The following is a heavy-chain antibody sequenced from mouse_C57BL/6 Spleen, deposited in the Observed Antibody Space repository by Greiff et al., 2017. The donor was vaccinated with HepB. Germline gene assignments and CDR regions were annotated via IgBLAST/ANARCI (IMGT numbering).Heavy chain of an antibody. Sequence: VQLQQPGAELVRPGSSVKLSCKASGYTFTSYWMHWVKQRPIQGLEWIGNIDPSDSETHYNQKFKDKATLTVDKSSSTAYMQLSSLTSEDSAVYYCARWGYGSSFRYFDVWGTGTTVTVSS. CDR3: ARWGYGSSFRYFDV. CDR2: IDPSDSET. V-gene: IGHV1-52*01. CDR1: GYTFTSYW. D-gene: IGHD1-1*01. J-gene: IGHJ1*03.